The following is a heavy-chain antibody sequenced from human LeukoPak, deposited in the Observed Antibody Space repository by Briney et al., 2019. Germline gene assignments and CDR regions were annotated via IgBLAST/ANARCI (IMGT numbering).Heavy chain of an antibody. Sequence: PSETLSLTCAVYGGSFSGYYWSWIRQPPGKGLEWVSSIRSSTTYVYYADSVKGRFTISRDNAKNSLYLQMNSLRAEDTAVYYCARDSLTMIVGRQKRGLDYWGQGTLVTVSS. V-gene: IGHV3-21*01. CDR3: ARDSLTMIVGRQKRGLDY. D-gene: IGHD3-22*01. CDR2: IRSSTTYV. CDR1: GGSFSGYY. J-gene: IGHJ4*02.